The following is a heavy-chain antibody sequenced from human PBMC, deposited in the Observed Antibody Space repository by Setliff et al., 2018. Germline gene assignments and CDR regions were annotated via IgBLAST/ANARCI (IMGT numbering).Heavy chain of an antibody. CDR2: IYHSGST. CDR3: ASTIAAAGTAADY. J-gene: IGHJ4*02. V-gene: IGHV4-38-2*01. Sequence: SETLSLTCAVSGYSISSGYYWGWIRQSPGKGLEWIGSIYHSGSTYYNPSLKSRVTISVDTSKNQFSLKLSSVTAADTAVYYCASTIAAAGTAADYWGQGTLGTSPQ. CDR1: GYSISSGYY. D-gene: IGHD6-13*01.